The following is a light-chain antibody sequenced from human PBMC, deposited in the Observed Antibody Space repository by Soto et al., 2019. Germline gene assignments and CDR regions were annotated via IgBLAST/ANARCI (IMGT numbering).Light chain of an antibody. CDR2: NVS. V-gene: IGLV2-14*03. Sequence: QSALTQPASVSGSPGQSITISCTGTSSDVGGYNSVSWYQQHPGKAPKLMIYNVSNRPSGISDRFSGSRSGNTASLTISGLPAEDEADYYCSSYTRSSTYVFGTGTKLTVL. J-gene: IGLJ1*01. CDR3: SSYTRSSTYV. CDR1: SSDVGGYNS.